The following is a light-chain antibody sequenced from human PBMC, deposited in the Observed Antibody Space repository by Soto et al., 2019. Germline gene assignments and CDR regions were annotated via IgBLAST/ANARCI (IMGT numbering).Light chain of an antibody. V-gene: IGKV3-20*01. Sequence: EIVVTQSPGTLSLSPGERATLSCRASQSVTSDSLGWFQQKAGQAPRLLFYGASTRASDIPDRFRGSGSGTDFTLTISRLEPEDVAVYFCQHYGSSPRRTFGQGTKVEIK. CDR2: GAS. CDR3: QHYGSSPRRT. J-gene: IGKJ1*01. CDR1: QSVTSDS.